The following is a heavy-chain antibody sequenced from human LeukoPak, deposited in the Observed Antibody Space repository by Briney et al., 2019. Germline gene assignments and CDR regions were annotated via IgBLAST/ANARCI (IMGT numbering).Heavy chain of an antibody. V-gene: IGHV3-21*01. CDR1: GFTFSSYS. J-gene: IGHJ4*02. CDR2: ISSSSSYI. D-gene: IGHD6-19*01. CDR3: ARDGAAVAGTSDY. Sequence: GGSLRLSCAASGFTFSSYSMNWVRQAPGKGLEWVSSISSSSSYIYYADLVKGRFTISRDNAKNSLYLQMNSLRAEDTAVYYCARDGAAVAGTSDYWGQGTLVTVSS.